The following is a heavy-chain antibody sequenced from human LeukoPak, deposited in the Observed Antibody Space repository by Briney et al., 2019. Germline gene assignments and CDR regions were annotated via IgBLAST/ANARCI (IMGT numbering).Heavy chain of an antibody. CDR1: GGSISSSSYS. D-gene: IGHD1-1*01. Sequence: SETLSLTCTVVSGGSISSSSYSWGWIRQPPGKGLEWIGSFYYSGSTYYNPSLKSRVTISADTSKNQFSLKLSSVTAADTAVYYCARLWRAAIDYGGQGILVTVSS. J-gene: IGHJ4*02. V-gene: IGHV4-39*01. CDR3: ARLWRAAIDY. CDR2: FYYSGST.